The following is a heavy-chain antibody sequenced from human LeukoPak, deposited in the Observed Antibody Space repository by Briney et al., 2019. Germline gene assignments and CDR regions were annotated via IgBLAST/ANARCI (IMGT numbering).Heavy chain of an antibody. V-gene: IGHV3-9*01. CDR1: GFTFDDYA. J-gene: IGHJ4*02. CDR2: ISWNSGSI. D-gene: IGHD6-19*01. CDR3: AKDMSRWSSGWPSFDY. Sequence: PGGSLRLSCAASGFTFDDYAMHWVRQAPGKGLEWVSGISWNSGSIGYADSVKGRFTISRDIAKNSLYLQMNSLRAEDTALYYCAKDMSRWSSGWPSFDYWGQGTLVTVSS.